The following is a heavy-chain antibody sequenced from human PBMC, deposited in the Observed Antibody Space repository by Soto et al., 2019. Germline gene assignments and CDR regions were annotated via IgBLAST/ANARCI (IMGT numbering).Heavy chain of an antibody. D-gene: IGHD2-8*01. CDR3: AKLGFVLMELYYFHQ. V-gene: IGHV3-23*01. J-gene: IGHJ4*01. Sequence: PGGSLRLSCTASGFTFSSYAMSWVRQAPGKELEWVSTISGNSGKTNYAESVKGRFSISRDNSKNTVHLKLDSLRAEDTAVYFCAKLGFVLMELYYFHQWGHGTLVTVSS. CDR1: GFTFSSYA. CDR2: ISGNSGKT.